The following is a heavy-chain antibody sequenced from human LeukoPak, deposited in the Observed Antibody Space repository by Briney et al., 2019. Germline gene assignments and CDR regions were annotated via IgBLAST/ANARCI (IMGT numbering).Heavy chain of an antibody. J-gene: IGHJ4*02. CDR3: VRSVGATMVFDY. CDR2: ISSSGSTI. D-gene: IGHD1-26*01. CDR1: GFTFSDYY. V-gene: IGHV3-11*01. Sequence: GGSLRLSCAASGFTFSDYYMGWIRQAPGKGLEWVSYISSSGSTIYYADSVKGRFTISRDNAKNSLYLQMNSLRAEDTAVYYCVRSVGATMVFDYWGQGTLVTVSS.